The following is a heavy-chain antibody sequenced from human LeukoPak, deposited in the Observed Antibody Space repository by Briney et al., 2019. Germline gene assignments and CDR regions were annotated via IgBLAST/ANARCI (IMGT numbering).Heavy chain of an antibody. V-gene: IGHV3-23*01. CDR3: AKSIVVVPAPDY. CDR2: ISGSGGST. CDR1: GFTFSSYA. Sequence: GGSLRLSCAASGFTFSSYAMSWVRQAPGKGLEWVSAISGSGGSTYYADSVKGRVTISRDNSKNTLYLQMNSLRAEDTAVYYCAKSIVVVPAPDYWGQGTLVTVSS. J-gene: IGHJ4*02. D-gene: IGHD2-2*01.